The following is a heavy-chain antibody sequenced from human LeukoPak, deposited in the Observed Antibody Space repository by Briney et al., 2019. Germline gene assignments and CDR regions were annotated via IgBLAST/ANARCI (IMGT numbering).Heavy chain of an antibody. D-gene: IGHD3-10*01. Sequence: SETLSLTCAVYGGSFSGYYWSWIRQPPGKGLEWIGEINHSGSTNYNPSLKSRVTVSVDTSKNQFSLKLSSVTAADTAVYYCARLGYYGSGSSLLHWGQGTLVTVSS. V-gene: IGHV4-34*01. CDR3: ARLGYYGSGSSLLH. CDR1: GGSFSGYY. CDR2: INHSGST. J-gene: IGHJ4*02.